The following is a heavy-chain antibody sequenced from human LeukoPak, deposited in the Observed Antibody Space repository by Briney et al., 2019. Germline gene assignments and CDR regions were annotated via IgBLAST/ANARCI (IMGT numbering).Heavy chain of an antibody. D-gene: IGHD1-26*01. CDR1: GYTFTGYY. CDR2: IDPISGGT. Sequence: AASVKVSCKASGYTFTGYYLHWVRQAPGQGLEWMGRIDPISGGTNYAQKFQGRVTMTRDTSISTAYMELSSLKSDDTAVYYCAKIGSSHDFDYWGQGTLITVSS. CDR3: AKIGSSHDFDY. V-gene: IGHV1-2*06. J-gene: IGHJ4*02.